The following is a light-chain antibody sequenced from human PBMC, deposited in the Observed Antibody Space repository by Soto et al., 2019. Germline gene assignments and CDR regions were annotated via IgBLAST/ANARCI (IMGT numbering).Light chain of an antibody. CDR3: QQYNSYSPLT. CDR2: DAS. CDR1: QSVRSL. V-gene: IGKV1-5*01. J-gene: IGKJ4*01. Sequence: DIQMTQSPATLSASVGDRVTITCRAIQSVRSLLAWYQQKPGTAPKLLIFDASRLESGVPSRFSGSASGTEFTLTISSLQPDDFATYYCQQYNSYSPLTSGGGTKADIK.